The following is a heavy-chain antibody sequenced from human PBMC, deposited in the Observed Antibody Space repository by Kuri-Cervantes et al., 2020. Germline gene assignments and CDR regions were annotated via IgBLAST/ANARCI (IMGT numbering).Heavy chain of an antibody. D-gene: IGHD6-13*01. CDR1: GFTFSSYG. CDR2: ISYDGSNK. Sequence: GESLKISCAASGFTFSSYGMHWVRQAPGKGLEWVAVISYDGSNKYYADSVKGRLTISRDNSKNTLYLQMNSLRAEDTAVYYCARDRTAAAGTTFDYWGQGTLVTVSS. CDR3: ARDRTAAAGTTFDY. V-gene: IGHV3-30*19. J-gene: IGHJ4*02.